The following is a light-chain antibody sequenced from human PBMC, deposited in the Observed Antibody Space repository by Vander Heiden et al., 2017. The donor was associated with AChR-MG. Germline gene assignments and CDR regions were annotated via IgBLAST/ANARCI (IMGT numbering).Light chain of an antibody. CDR2: AAS. CDR3: QQCVSPPST. V-gene: IGKV1-39*01. CDR1: QNIRSY. Sequence: DIQLTHSPSSLSASVGDTVTITCRASQNIRSYLNWYQQRPGKPPKVLIYAASTLQSGVPSTFSGSGFGTDFTLTISSLKPEDIATYYCQQCVSPPSTFGPGTKVEI. J-gene: IGKJ2*01.